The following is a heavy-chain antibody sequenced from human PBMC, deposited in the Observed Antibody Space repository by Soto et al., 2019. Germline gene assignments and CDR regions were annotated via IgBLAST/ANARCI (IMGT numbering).Heavy chain of an antibody. Sequence: EVQLVESGGGLVQPGGSLRLSCAASGFTFSGYWMTWVRQAPGKGLEWVANIKEDGSEKNYVDSVKGRFTISRDNAKNSLYVQMNSLRAEDTAVYYCARGGSESDYWGQGTLVTVSS. CDR1: GFTFSGYW. J-gene: IGHJ4*02. V-gene: IGHV3-7*01. CDR3: ARGGSESDY. D-gene: IGHD3-16*01. CDR2: IKEDGSEK.